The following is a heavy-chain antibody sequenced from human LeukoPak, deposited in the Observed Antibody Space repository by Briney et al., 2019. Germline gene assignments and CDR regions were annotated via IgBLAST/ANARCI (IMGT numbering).Heavy chain of an antibody. D-gene: IGHD4-17*01. Sequence: GGSLRLSCAASGFTFDDYAMHWVRQAPGKVLEWVSGISWNSGSIGYADSVKGRFTISRDNAKNSLYLQMNSLRAEDTALYYCAKEDYAIAFDIWGQGTMVTVSS. J-gene: IGHJ3*02. CDR1: GFTFDDYA. V-gene: IGHV3-9*01. CDR2: ISWNSGSI. CDR3: AKEDYAIAFDI.